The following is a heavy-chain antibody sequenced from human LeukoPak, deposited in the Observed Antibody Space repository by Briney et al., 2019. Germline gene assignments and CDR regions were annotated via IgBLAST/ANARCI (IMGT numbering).Heavy chain of an antibody. J-gene: IGHJ3*02. CDR2: IYYSGST. CDR1: GGSISSSSYY. CDR3: ARDRGYYGSGSYVDI. D-gene: IGHD3-10*01. V-gene: IGHV4-39*07. Sequence: PSETLSLTCTVSGGSISSSSYYWGWIRQPPGKGLEWIGHIYYSGSTYYNPSLKSRVTIPVDTSKNQFSLKLSSVTAADTAVYYCARDRGYYGSGSYVDIWGQGTMVTVSS.